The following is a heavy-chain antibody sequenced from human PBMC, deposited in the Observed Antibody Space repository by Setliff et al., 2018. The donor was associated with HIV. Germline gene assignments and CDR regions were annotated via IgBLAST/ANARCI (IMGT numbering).Heavy chain of an antibody. CDR3: ARVLNPADAFDI. Sequence: SETLSLTCSVSGGSISSGYYYWSWIRQHPGKGLEWIGYIYYSGSSYYNPSLKSRVTISVDTSKNQFSVKLSSVTAADTAVYYCARVLNPADAFDIWGQGTMVTVSS. V-gene: IGHV4-31*03. CDR2: IYYSGSS. CDR1: GGSISSGYYY. J-gene: IGHJ3*02.